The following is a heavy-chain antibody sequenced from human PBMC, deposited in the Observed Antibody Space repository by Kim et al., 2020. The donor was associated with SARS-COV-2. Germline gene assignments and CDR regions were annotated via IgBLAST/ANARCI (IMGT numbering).Heavy chain of an antibody. CDR3: TLAVAGGSTWYFDL. V-gene: IGHV3-15*01. CDR2: IKSKTDGGTT. J-gene: IGHJ2*01. CDR1: GFTFSNAW. D-gene: IGHD6-19*01. Sequence: GGSLRLSCAASGFTFSNAWMSWVRQAPGKGLEWVGRIKSKTDGGTTDYAAPVKGRFTISRDDSKNTLYLQMNSLKTEDTAVYYCTLAVAGGSTWYFDLWGRGTLVTVSS.